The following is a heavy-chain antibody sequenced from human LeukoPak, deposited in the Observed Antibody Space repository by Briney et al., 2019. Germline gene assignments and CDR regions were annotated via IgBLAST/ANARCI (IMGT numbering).Heavy chain of an antibody. Sequence: GASVKVSCKASGGTFSSYAISWVRQAPGQGLEWMGRIIPIFGTPNYAQKFQGRVTITTDESTSTVYMELSSLRSEDTAVCYCASEFPHRLELAYFDYWGQGTLVTVSS. J-gene: IGHJ4*02. CDR1: GGTFSSYA. CDR3: ASEFPHRLELAYFDY. D-gene: IGHD1-7*01. CDR2: IIPIFGTP. V-gene: IGHV1-69*05.